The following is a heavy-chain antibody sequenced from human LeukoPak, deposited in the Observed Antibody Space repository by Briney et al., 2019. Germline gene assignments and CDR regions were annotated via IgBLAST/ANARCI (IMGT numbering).Heavy chain of an antibody. CDR3: ARGPSNWNYRVVWFDP. Sequence: SVKVSCKASGGTFSSYAISWVRQAPGQGLEWMGGIIPIFGTANYAQKFQGRVTITTDESTSTAYMELSSLRSEDTAVYYCARGPSNWNYRVVWFDPWGQGTLVTVSS. J-gene: IGHJ5*02. CDR2: IIPIFGTA. D-gene: IGHD1-7*01. CDR1: GGTFSSYA. V-gene: IGHV1-69*05.